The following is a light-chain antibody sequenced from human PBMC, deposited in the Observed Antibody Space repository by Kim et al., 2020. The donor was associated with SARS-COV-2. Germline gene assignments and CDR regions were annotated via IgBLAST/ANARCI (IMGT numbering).Light chain of an antibody. Sequence: LSPGERSTLACRASQSVSSYVAWYQTKPGQAPRLLINDASNRATVIPARVSGSGSGTDFTRTISSLVPEDVAVYYCQQRSNWHITFGQGTRLEIK. J-gene: IGKJ5*01. CDR1: QSVSSY. CDR2: DAS. CDR3: QQRSNWHIT. V-gene: IGKV3-11*01.